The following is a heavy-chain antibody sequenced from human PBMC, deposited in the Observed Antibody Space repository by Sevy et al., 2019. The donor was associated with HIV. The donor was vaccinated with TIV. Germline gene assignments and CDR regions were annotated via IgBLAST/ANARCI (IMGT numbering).Heavy chain of an antibody. V-gene: IGHV3-23*01. Sequence: GGSLRLSCAASGFTFSSYAMSWVRQAPGKGLEWVSAISGSGYSTYYAYSVKGRFTISRDNSKNTLYLQVNSLRAEDTAVYYCAKDGGHIVVVTARVFDYWGQGTLVTVSS. J-gene: IGHJ4*02. CDR2: ISGSGYST. CDR1: GFTFSSYA. D-gene: IGHD2-21*02. CDR3: AKDGGHIVVVTARVFDY.